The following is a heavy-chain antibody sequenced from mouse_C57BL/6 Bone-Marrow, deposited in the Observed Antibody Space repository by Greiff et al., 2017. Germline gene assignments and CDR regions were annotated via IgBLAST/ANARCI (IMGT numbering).Heavy chain of an antibody. Sequence: QVQLQQSGAELVRPGASVTLSCKASGYTFTDYEMHWVKQTPVHGLEWIGAIDPETGGTAYNQKFKGKSILTADKSSSTAYMELRSLTSEDSAVYYCSPTLLRLYAMDYWGQGTSVTVSS. CDR2: IDPETGGT. D-gene: IGHD1-2*01. CDR3: SPTLLRLYAMDY. V-gene: IGHV1-15*01. J-gene: IGHJ4*01. CDR1: GYTFTDYE.